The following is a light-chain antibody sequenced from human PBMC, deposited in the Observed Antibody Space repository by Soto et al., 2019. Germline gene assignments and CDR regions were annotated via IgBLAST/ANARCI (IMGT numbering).Light chain of an antibody. CDR3: QKYNNWPPIT. V-gene: IGKV3-15*01. CDR1: QSVSTN. J-gene: IGKJ5*01. Sequence: EIVLTQSPGTLSLSPGERATLSCRASQSVSTNVAWYQQKPGQALRLLMYGASTRAAGIPARFSGSGSGTEFTLTISSLQSEDFAVYYCQKYNNWPPITFGQGTRLEIK. CDR2: GAS.